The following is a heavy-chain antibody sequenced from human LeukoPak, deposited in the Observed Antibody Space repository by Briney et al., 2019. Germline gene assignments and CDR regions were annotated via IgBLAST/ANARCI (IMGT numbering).Heavy chain of an antibody. CDR3: ARIDYGNYYGMDV. D-gene: IGHD4-17*01. J-gene: IGHJ6*02. Sequence: GESLKISCEGSGYSFTTNWIGWVRQMPGKGLEWMGIIYPGDSDTRYSPSFQGQVTISVDKSISTAYLQWNTLKATDTAMYYCARIDYGNYYGMDVWGQGTTVTVSS. V-gene: IGHV5-51*01. CDR1: GYSFTTNW. CDR2: IYPGDSDT.